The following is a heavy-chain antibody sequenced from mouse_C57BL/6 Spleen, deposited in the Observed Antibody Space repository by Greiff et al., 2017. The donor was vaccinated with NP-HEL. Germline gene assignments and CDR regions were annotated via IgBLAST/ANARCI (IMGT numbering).Heavy chain of an antibody. CDR3: ARPGYGNSDWYFDV. D-gene: IGHD2-10*02. V-gene: IGHV5-17*01. J-gene: IGHJ1*03. CDR1: GFTFSDYG. Sequence: EVHLVESGGGLVKPGGSLKLSCAASGFTFSDYGMHWVRQAPEKGLEWVAYISSGSSTIYYADTVKGRFTISRDNAKNTLFLQMTSLRSEDTAMYYCARPGYGNSDWYFDVWGTGTTVTVSS. CDR2: ISSGSSTI.